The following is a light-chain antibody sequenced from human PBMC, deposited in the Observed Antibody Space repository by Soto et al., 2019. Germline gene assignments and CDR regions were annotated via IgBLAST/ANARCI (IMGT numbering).Light chain of an antibody. CDR2: GVT. CDR3: SSYTTSSTLE. V-gene: IGLV2-14*01. Sequence: QSALTQPASVSGSPGQSITISCTGTSSDIGAYNYVSWYQQHPGKTPKLMIYGVTNRPSGVSNRFSGSKSGSTASLTISGLQAEDEADYYCSSYTTSSTLEFGGGNKLTVL. CDR1: SSDIGAYNY. J-gene: IGLJ2*01.